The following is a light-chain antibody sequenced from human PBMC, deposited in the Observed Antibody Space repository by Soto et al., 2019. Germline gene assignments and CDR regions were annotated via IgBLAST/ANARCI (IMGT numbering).Light chain of an antibody. CDR3: QQRSNWIT. J-gene: IGKJ5*01. CDR1: QSISRY. Sequence: DIQMTQSPSSLSASVGDRVTITCRASQSISRYLNWYQQKPGQAPNLLIYVASSSQSEVPSRFSGGGSGTDFTLTIRSLEPEDFAVYYCQQRSNWITFGQGTRLEIK. V-gene: IGKV1-39*01. CDR2: VAS.